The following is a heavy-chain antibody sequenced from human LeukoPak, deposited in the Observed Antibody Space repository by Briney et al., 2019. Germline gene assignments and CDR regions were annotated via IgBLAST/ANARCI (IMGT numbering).Heavy chain of an antibody. D-gene: IGHD3-22*01. CDR3: ASSRNSGYYYDDAFDI. CDR2: ISGSGGST. Sequence: GGSLRLSCAASGFTFSSYAMSWVRQAPGKGLEWVSAISGSGGSTYYADSAKGRFTISRDNSKNTLYLQMNSLRAEDTAVYYCASSRNSGYYYDDAFDIWGQGTMVTVSS. CDR1: GFTFSSYA. J-gene: IGHJ3*02. V-gene: IGHV3-23*01.